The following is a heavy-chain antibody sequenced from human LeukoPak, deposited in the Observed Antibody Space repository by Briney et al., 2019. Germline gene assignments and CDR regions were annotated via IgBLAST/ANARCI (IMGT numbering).Heavy chain of an antibody. Sequence: SETLSLTCAVYGGSFSGYYWSWIRQPPGKGVEWIGEINHSGSTNYNPSLKSRVTISVDTSKNQFSLKLSSVTAADTAVYYCARGGGDCSSTSCYAFDIWGQGTMDTVSS. CDR2: INHSGST. CDR3: ARGGGDCSSTSCYAFDI. CDR1: GGSFSGYY. D-gene: IGHD2-2*01. J-gene: IGHJ3*02. V-gene: IGHV4-34*01.